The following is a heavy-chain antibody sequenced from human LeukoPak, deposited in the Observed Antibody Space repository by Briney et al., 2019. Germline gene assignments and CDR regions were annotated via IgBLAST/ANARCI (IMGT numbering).Heavy chain of an antibody. J-gene: IGHJ4*02. D-gene: IGHD6-13*01. Sequence: ASVKVSCKASGYSFIGYYIHWMRQAPGQGLEWMGWINPKNGGTNYAQKFQGRVTMTRDTSISTAYMELSSLTSDDTAVYYCARDLPAAADFDCRGQGTLVTVSS. CDR2: INPKNGGT. V-gene: IGHV1-2*02. CDR3: ARDLPAAADFDC. CDR1: GYSFIGYY.